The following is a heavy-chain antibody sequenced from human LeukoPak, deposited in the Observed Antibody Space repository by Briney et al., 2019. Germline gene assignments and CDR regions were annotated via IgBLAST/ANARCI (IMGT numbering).Heavy chain of an antibody. V-gene: IGHV3-7*01. CDR1: GFSFSSYW. D-gene: IGHD2-2*01. CDR3: XXRRCTSTSCFADY. J-gene: IGHJ4*02. CDR2: IKQDGIER. Sequence: PGGSLRLSCAASGFSFSSYWMSWVRQAPGKGLEWVANIKQDGIERYYVDSVKGRFTISRDNAKNSLHLQMNSLRAEDTAVYYCXXRRCTSTSCFADYWGQGTLVTVSS.